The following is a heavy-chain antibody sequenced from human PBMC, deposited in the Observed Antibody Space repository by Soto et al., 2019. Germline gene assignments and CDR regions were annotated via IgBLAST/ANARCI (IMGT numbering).Heavy chain of an antibody. Sequence: SETLSLTCAVYGGSFSGYYWSWIRQPPGKGLEWIGEINHSGSTNYNPSLKSRVTISVDTSKNQFSLKLSSVTAADTAVYYCARANLMVRGVIIIDYWGQGTLVTVSS. CDR3: ARANLMVRGVIIIDY. D-gene: IGHD3-10*01. J-gene: IGHJ4*02. CDR2: INHSGST. CDR1: GGSFSGYY. V-gene: IGHV4-34*01.